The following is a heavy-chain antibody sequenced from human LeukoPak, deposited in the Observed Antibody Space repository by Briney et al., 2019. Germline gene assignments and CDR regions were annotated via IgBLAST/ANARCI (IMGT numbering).Heavy chain of an antibody. D-gene: IGHD5-24*01. J-gene: IGHJ4*02. Sequence: SVKVSCKASGGTFSSYAISWVRQAPGQGLEWMGRIIPILGIANYAQKFQGRVAITADKSTSTAYMELSSLRSEDTAVYYCAREEMATIRGFDYWGQGTLVTVSS. CDR1: GGTFSSYA. V-gene: IGHV1-69*04. CDR3: AREEMATIRGFDY. CDR2: IIPILGIA.